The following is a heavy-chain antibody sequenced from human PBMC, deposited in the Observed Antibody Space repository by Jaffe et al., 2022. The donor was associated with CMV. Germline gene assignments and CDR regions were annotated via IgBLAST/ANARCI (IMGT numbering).Heavy chain of an antibody. CDR2: IKSKTDGGTT. Sequence: EVQLVESGGGLVKPGGSLRLSCAASGFTFSNAWMSWVRQAPGKGLEWVGRIKSKTDGGTTDYAAPVKGRFTISRDDSKNTLYLQMNSLKTEDTAVYYCTTFSGAPYYYYYMDVWGKGTTVTVSS. J-gene: IGHJ6*03. CDR1: GFTFSNAW. CDR3: TTFSGAPYYYYYMDV. D-gene: IGHD2-15*01. V-gene: IGHV3-15*01.